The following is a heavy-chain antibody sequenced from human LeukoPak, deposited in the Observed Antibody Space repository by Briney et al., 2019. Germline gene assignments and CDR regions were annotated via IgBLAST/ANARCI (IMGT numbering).Heavy chain of an antibody. CDR1: GFTFDDYA. D-gene: IGHD4-23*01. J-gene: IGHJ4*02. Sequence: GGSLRLSCVASGFTFDDYAMHWVRQAPGKGLEWVSGISWNSGSIGYADSVKGRFTISRDNAKNSLYLQMNSLRAEDTALYYCARDSTNYGGNGGLDYWGQGTLVTVSS. V-gene: IGHV3-9*01. CDR2: ISWNSGSI. CDR3: ARDSTNYGGNGGLDY.